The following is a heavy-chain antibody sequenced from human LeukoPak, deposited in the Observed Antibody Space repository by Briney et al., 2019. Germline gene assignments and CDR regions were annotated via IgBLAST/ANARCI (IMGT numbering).Heavy chain of an antibody. V-gene: IGHV4-34*01. J-gene: IGHJ4*02. CDR1: GGSFSVYS. D-gene: IGHD5-12*01. CDR3: ARDQARPLVATIYDY. CDR2: SKHSGSP. Sequence: PETMSPTCALYGGSFSVYSCSWIRHPPEKGLEWIGESKHSGSPNYTPSLKSRVTMSVDSPKNQFSLRLSSVTAADTSVYYCARDQARPLVATIYDYWGQGTLVTVSS.